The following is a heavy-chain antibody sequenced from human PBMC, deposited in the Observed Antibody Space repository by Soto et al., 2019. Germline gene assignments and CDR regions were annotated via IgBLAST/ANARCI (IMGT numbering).Heavy chain of an antibody. CDR1: GGSISSGGYY. CDR3: ARGGYDILTGYQQVYYYYGMDV. J-gene: IGHJ6*02. Sequence: SETLSLTCTVSGGSISSGGYYWSWIRQHPGKGLEWIGYIYYSGSTYYNPSLKSRVTISVDTSKNQFSLKLSSVTAADTAGYYCARGGYDILTGYQQVYYYYGMDVWGQGTTVTVSS. V-gene: IGHV4-31*03. D-gene: IGHD3-9*01. CDR2: IYYSGST.